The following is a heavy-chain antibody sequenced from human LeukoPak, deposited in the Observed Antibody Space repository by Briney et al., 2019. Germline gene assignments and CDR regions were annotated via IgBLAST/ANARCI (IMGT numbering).Heavy chain of an antibody. CDR2: ISSSSTTI. D-gene: IGHD1-26*01. V-gene: IGHV3-48*02. Sequence: GGSLRLSCVASGLTFSTYAMNWVRQASEKWLEWVSYISSSSTTIYYADPVKGRLTISRDNAENSLYLQMNSLRDEDTAVYYCVRGGVGATTWFDPWGQGTLVTVSS. CDR3: VRGGVGATTWFDP. CDR1: GLTFSTYA. J-gene: IGHJ5*02.